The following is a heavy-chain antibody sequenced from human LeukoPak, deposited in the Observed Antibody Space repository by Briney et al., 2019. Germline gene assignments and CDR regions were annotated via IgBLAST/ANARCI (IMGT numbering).Heavy chain of an antibody. Sequence: GASVKDSCKASGGTFSSYAISWVRQAPGQGLEWMGGIIPIFGTANYAQKFQGRVTITADKSTSTAYMELSSLRSEDTAVYYCARENSGNNDYWGQGTLVTVSS. J-gene: IGHJ4*02. V-gene: IGHV1-69*06. CDR3: ARENSGNNDY. CDR2: IIPIFGTA. CDR1: GGTFSSYA. D-gene: IGHD4-23*01.